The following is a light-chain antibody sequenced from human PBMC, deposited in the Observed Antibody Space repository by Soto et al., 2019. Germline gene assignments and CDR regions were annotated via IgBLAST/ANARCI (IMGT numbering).Light chain of an antibody. CDR1: QSVGSN. Sequence: EIVMTQSPATLSVSPVERATLSCMASQSVGSNLAWYQQKPGQAPRLLISGASSRAAGISDRFSGSGSGTDFTLTISRLEPEDFAVYYCQQYGSSPPGTFGGGTKVDIK. J-gene: IGKJ4*01. V-gene: IGKV3-20*01. CDR3: QQYGSSPPGT. CDR2: GAS.